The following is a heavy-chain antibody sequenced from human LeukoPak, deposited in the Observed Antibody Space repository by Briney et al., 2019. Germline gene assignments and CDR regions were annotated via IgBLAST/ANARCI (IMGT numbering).Heavy chain of an antibody. Sequence: SETLSLTCTVSGGSIRSYYWSWIRQPPGKGLEWIGYIYFSGSTSYNPSLKSRVAISVDRSKNQFSLKLSSVTAADTAVYYCARLPVSIAAAGTDLRGAYYYGMDVWGQGTTVTVSS. CDR3: ARLPVSIAAAGTDLRGAYYYGMDV. J-gene: IGHJ6*02. CDR1: GGSIRSYY. CDR2: IYFSGST. V-gene: IGHV4-59*08. D-gene: IGHD6-13*01.